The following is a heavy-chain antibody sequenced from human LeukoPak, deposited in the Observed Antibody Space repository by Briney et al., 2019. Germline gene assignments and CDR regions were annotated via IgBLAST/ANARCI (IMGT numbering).Heavy chain of an antibody. CDR2: IYYSGST. Sequence: SETLSLTCTVSGGSISSSSYYWGWIRQPPGKGLEWIGSIYYSGSTNYNPSLKSRVTISVDTSKNQFSLKLSSVTAADTAVYYCARLDGGRITMNPWGQGTLVTVSS. CDR3: ARLDGGRITMNP. D-gene: IGHD3-22*01. V-gene: IGHV4-39*01. CDR1: GGSISSSSYY. J-gene: IGHJ5*02.